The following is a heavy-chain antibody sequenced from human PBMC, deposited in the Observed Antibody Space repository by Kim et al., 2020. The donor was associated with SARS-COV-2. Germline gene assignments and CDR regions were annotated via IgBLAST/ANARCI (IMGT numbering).Heavy chain of an antibody. CDR1: GFTFDDYT. D-gene: IGHD6-19*01. J-gene: IGHJ6*02. V-gene: IGHV3-43*01. Sequence: GGSLRLSCAASGFTFDDYTMHWVRQAPGKGLEWVSLISWDGGSTYYADSVKGRFTISRDNSKNSLYLQMNSLRTEDTALYYCANQYSSGERGMDVWGQGTTVTVSS. CDR2: ISWDGGST. CDR3: ANQYSSGERGMDV.